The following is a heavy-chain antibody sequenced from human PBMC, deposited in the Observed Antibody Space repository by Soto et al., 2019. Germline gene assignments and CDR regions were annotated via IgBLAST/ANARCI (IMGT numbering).Heavy chain of an antibody. Sequence: EVHLVESGGGLVKRGGSLRLSCAASEFTVSDAWMTWVRQAPGKGLEWVGRIANKAAGGTADYAAPVRGRFIISTDPSEDTLHLQMNSLTTEDTAVYFCVRMGRGYFNYWGRGTLVTVSS. CDR2: IANKAAGGTA. CDR1: EFTVSDAW. D-gene: IGHD3-9*01. J-gene: IGHJ4*02. CDR3: VRMGRGYFNY. V-gene: IGHV3-15*04.